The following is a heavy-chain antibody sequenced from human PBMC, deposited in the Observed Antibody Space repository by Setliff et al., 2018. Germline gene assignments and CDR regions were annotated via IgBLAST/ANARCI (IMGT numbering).Heavy chain of an antibody. CDR3: ARGKMDVVAVAGKYCVMDV. J-gene: IGHJ6*02. CDR1: GYSFSSNA. CDR2: IHAGSSNT. D-gene: IGHD6-19*01. V-gene: IGHV1-3*01. Sequence: ASVKVSCKASGYSFSSNAFHWVRQAPGQTLEWMGWIHAGSSNTLYSQRFQDRITISRDTSATTVHMELSSLRSDDTAVYYCARGKMDVVAVAGKYCVMDVWGQGTTVTVSS.